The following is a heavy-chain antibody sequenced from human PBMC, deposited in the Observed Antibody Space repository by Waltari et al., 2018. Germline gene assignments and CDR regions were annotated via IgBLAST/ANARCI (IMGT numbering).Heavy chain of an antibody. J-gene: IGHJ3*02. CDR3: ARDGGDWQGAFDI. D-gene: IGHD2-21*01. Sequence: QVQLQESGPGLVKPSETLSLTCTVSGGSISSYYWSWIRQPPGKGLEWIGYIYYSGSTNYNPSLKSRVTISVDTSKNQFSLKLSSVTAADTAVYYCARDGGDWQGAFDIWGQGTMVTVSS. CDR1: GGSISSYY. V-gene: IGHV4-59*01. CDR2: IYYSGST.